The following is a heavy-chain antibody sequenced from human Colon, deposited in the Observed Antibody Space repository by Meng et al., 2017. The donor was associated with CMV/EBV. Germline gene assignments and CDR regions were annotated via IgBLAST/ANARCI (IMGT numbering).Heavy chain of an antibody. CDR1: GFIFSDHY. CDR2: AANKADSYTT. CDR3: TRGYSGIDIYAFDI. V-gene: IGHV3-72*01. D-gene: IGHD1-26*01. Sequence: GGSLRPSCAGSGFIFSDHYIDWVRQAPGKGLEWVGRAANKADSYTTEYAASVKGRFTFSRDDSENSVYLQMNSLKSEDTAVYYCTRGYSGIDIYAFDIWGQGTMVTVSS. J-gene: IGHJ3*02.